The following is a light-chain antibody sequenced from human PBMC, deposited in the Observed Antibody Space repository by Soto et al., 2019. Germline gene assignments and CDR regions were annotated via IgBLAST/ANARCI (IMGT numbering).Light chain of an antibody. CDR2: DAS. V-gene: IGKV3-11*01. Sequence: EIVLPQSPATLSLSPGERATLSCRASQSVSTYLAWYQQKPGQAPRLLIYDASKRATGIPARFSGSGSGTDFTLTITSLESEDFAVYYCQQRSTWPPRLTVGRGTKVDIK. J-gene: IGKJ4*01. CDR1: QSVSTY. CDR3: QQRSTWPPRLT.